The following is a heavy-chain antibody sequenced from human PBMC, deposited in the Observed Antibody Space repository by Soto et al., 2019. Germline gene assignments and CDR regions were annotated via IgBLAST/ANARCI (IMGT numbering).Heavy chain of an antibody. J-gene: IGHJ4*02. D-gene: IGHD1-26*01. CDR1: GYSISSSNW. Sequence: QVQLQESGPGLVKPSDTLSLTCAVSGYSISSSNWWGWIRQPPGKGLEWIGYIYYSGTTYYNPSLKSRVTMSVDTSKNQCSLKLTYVTAVDTAVYYCARREIQGPIDYWGQGTLVTVSS. V-gene: IGHV4-28*01. CDR3: ARREIQGPIDY. CDR2: IYYSGTT.